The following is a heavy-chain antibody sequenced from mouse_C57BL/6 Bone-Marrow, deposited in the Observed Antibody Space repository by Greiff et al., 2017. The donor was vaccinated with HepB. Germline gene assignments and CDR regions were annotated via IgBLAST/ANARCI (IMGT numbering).Heavy chain of an antibody. CDR1: GYTFTSYW. D-gene: IGHD4-1*01. CDR2: IHPNSGST. V-gene: IGHV1-64*01. J-gene: IGHJ1*03. CDR3: ARTGTNQGWYFDV. Sequence: QVQLQQPGAELVKPGASVKLSCKASGYTFTSYWMHWVKQRPGQGLEWIGMIHPNSGSTNYNEKFKSKATLTVDKSSSTAYMQLSSLTSEDSAVYYCARTGTNQGWYFDVWGTGTTVTVSS.